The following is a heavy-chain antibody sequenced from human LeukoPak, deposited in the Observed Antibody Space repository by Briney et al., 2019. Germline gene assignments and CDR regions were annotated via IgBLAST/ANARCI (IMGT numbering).Heavy chain of an antibody. CDR1: GGSFSGYY. D-gene: IGHD3-10*01. CDR2: INHSGST. V-gene: IGHV4-34*01. CDR3: ARCGRFGKFS. J-gene: IGHJ4*02. Sequence: SETLSLTCAVYGGSFSGYYWSWIRQPPGKGLEWIGEINHSGSTNYNPSLRSRVTISVDTSKNQFSLKLSSVTAADTAVYYCARCGRFGKFSWGQGTLVTVSS.